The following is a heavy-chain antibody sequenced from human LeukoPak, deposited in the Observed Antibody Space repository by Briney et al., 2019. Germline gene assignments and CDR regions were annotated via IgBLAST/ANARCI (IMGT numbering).Heavy chain of an antibody. J-gene: IGHJ4*02. Sequence: ASVKVSFKTAGYTFICYYIHWVRQAPGQGLEWLGRIDPKSGGTSFAHNFQGRVTMTTDTSISTVYMDLSSLRSDDTAVYYCARDSRVSADYWGQGTLVTVSS. V-gene: IGHV1-2*06. CDR3: ARDSRVSADY. CDR2: IDPKSGGT. D-gene: IGHD2-8*01. CDR1: GYTFICYY.